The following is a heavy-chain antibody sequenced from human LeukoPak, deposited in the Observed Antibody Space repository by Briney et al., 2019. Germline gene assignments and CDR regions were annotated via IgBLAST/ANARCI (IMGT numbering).Heavy chain of an antibody. J-gene: IGHJ4*02. CDR2: ISGSGGST. Sequence: PGGSLRLSCAASGFTFSSSAISWVRQAPAKGLEWVSTISGSGGSTYYADSVKGRFIISRDNSKNTLYLQMNSLRAEDTAVYYCAKRPDYYGSGSSIDYWGQGTLVTVSS. V-gene: IGHV3-23*01. D-gene: IGHD3-10*01. CDR3: AKRPDYYGSGSSIDY. CDR1: GFTFSSSA.